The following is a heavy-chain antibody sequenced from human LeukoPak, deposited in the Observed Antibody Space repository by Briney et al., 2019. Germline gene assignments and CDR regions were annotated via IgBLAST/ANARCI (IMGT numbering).Heavy chain of an antibody. CDR2: ICSGGSTI. J-gene: IGHJ4*02. CDR3: ARREAAGRCFDY. D-gene: IGHD6-13*01. Sequence: GGSLRLSCAVSGFTFSDYYMSWVRQAPGKGLECVAYICSGGSTISHADSAKGRFTISRDNAENSLYLQMNSLIVADTAVYYCARREAAGRCFDYWGQGTLVTVSS. CDR1: GFTFSDYY. V-gene: IGHV3-11*01.